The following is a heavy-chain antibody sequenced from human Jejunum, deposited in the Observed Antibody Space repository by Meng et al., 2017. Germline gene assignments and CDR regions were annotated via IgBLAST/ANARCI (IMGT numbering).Heavy chain of an antibody. CDR2: INSDGTGT. CDR1: GFTFSGYW. V-gene: IGHV3-74*01. J-gene: IGHJ4*02. CDR3: VRDGPNYFDQ. Sequence: EVQLVEFGGGLVQPEGSLRLACAASGFTFSGYWMHWFRQGTGKSLVWLSHINSDGTGTSYAESVRGRFTISRDNAKNTLYLQMNSLTVEDTAVYYCVRDGPNYFDQWGQGTLVTVSS.